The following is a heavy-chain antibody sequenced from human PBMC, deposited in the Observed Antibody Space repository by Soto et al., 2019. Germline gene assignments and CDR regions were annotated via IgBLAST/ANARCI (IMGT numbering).Heavy chain of an antibody. D-gene: IGHD4-17*01. V-gene: IGHV1-69*08. CDR3: ARDSPYGDYRRPIDAFDI. CDR1: GGTFSSYT. Sequence: QVQLVQSGAEVKKPGSSVKVSCKASGGTFSSYTISWVRQAPGQGLEWMGRIIPILGIANYAQKFQGRDTITADKSTSTAYMELSSLRSEDTAVYYCARDSPYGDYRRPIDAFDIWGQGTMVTVSS. J-gene: IGHJ3*02. CDR2: IIPILGIA.